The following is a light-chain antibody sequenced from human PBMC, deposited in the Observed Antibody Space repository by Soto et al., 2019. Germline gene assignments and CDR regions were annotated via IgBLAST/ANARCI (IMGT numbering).Light chain of an antibody. CDR2: QDH. J-gene: IGLJ2*01. CDR3: QAWDSNAAV. CDR1: KSGDEY. Sequence: SYELTEPPSVSVSPGQTASITCSRDKSGDEYVCWYQQKPGQSPVLVIYQDHRRPSGIPERFSGSNSGSTATLTISGSQAMDEADYYCQAWDSNAAVFGGGAKLTVL. V-gene: IGLV3-1*01.